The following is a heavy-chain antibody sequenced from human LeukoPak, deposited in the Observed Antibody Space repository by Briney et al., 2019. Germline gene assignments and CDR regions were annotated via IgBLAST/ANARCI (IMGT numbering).Heavy chain of an antibody. D-gene: IGHD6-13*01. Sequence: PSETLSLTCTVSGGSISSSSYYWGWIRQPPGKGLEWIGSIYYSGSTNYNPSLKSRVTISVDTSKNQFSLKLSSVTAADTAVYYCARSRSAAAGKPITLLDPWGQGTLVTVSS. CDR3: ARSRSAAAGKPITLLDP. V-gene: IGHV4-39*07. CDR1: GGSISSSSYY. CDR2: IYYSGST. J-gene: IGHJ5*02.